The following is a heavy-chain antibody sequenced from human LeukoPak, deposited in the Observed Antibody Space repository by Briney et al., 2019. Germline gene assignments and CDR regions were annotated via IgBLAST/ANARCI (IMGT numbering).Heavy chain of an antibody. CDR2: ISAYNGNT. CDR1: GYTFTSYG. Sequence: GASVKVSCKASGYTFTSYGISWVRQAPGQGLEWMGWISAYNGNTNYAQKLQGRVTMTTDTSTSTAYMELRSLRSDDTAVYYCARDQLWFGELLYQFDYWGQGNLVTVSS. CDR3: ARDQLWFGELLYQFDY. V-gene: IGHV1-18*04. D-gene: IGHD3-10*01. J-gene: IGHJ4*02.